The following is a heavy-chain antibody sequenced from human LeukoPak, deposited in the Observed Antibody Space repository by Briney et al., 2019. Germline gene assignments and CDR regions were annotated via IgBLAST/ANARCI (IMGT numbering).Heavy chain of an antibody. CDR1: GGTFSSYA. J-gene: IGHJ4*02. Sequence: ASVKVSCKASGGTFSSYAISWVRQAPGQGLEWMGGIIPIFGTANYAQKFQGRVTITADESTSTVYMELSSLRSEDTAVYYCARSDTCDSDCFPYNWGQGTLVTVSS. CDR3: ARSDTCDSDCFPYN. CDR2: IIPIFGTA. V-gene: IGHV1-69*13. D-gene: IGHD2-21*02.